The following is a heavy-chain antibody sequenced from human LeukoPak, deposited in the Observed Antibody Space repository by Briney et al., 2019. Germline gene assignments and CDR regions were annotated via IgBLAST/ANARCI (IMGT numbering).Heavy chain of an antibody. Sequence: GGSLRLSCAASGFTFSSYGMHWVRQAPGKGLEWVAVIWYDGSNKYYADSVKGQFTISRDNSKNTLYLQMNSLRAEDTAVYYCAREAGITIFFYYYYGMDVWGKGTTVTVSS. CDR1: GFTFSSYG. D-gene: IGHD3-9*01. J-gene: IGHJ6*04. V-gene: IGHV3-33*01. CDR3: AREAGITIFFYYYYGMDV. CDR2: IWYDGSNK.